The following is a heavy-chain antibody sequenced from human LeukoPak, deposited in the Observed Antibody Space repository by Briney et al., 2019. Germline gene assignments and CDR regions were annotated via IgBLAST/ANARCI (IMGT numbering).Heavy chain of an antibody. CDR3: ARTAPMAADAFDI. CDR1: GFTFSNYW. D-gene: IGHD5-24*01. V-gene: IGHV3-7*01. Sequence: PAGGSLRLSCAASGFTFSNYWMSWVRQAPGQGLEWVANIKQDGSEKYYVDSVKGRFTISRDNAKNSLYLQMNRLRDEDTAVYYCARTAPMAADAFDIWGQGTMVTVSS. CDR2: IKQDGSEK. J-gene: IGHJ3*02.